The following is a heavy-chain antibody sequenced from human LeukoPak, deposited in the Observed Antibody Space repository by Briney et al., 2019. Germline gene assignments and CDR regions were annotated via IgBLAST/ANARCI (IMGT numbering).Heavy chain of an antibody. D-gene: IGHD2-2*01. Sequence: SETLSLTCAVYGGSFSGYYWSWIRQPPGKGREWIGEINHSGSTNYNPSLKSRVTISVDTSKNQFSLKLSSVTAADTAVYYCARGVVPAAKRGLDYWGQGTLVTVSS. J-gene: IGHJ4*02. CDR1: GGSFSGYY. CDR3: ARGVVPAAKRGLDY. CDR2: INHSGST. V-gene: IGHV4-34*01.